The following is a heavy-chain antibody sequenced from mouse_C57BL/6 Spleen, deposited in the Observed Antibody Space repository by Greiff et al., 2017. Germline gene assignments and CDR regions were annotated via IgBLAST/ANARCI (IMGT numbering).Heavy chain of an antibody. CDR2: IHPNSGST. V-gene: IGHV1-64*01. J-gene: IGHJ4*01. Sequence: VQLQQPGAELVKPGASVKLSCKASGYTFTSYWMHWVKQRPGQGLEWIGMIHPNSGSTNYNEKFKSKATLTVDKSSSTAYMQLSSLTSEDSAVYYCARDYSKKAMVYWGQGTSVTVSS. CDR1: GYTFTSYW. CDR3: ARDYSKKAMVY. D-gene: IGHD2-5*01.